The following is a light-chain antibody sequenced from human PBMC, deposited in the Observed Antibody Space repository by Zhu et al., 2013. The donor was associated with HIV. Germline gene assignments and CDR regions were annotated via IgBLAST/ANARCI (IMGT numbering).Light chain of an antibody. CDR1: RSLLHGDGKTY. CDR2: LGS. V-gene: IGKV2-28*01. J-gene: IGKJ3*01. CDR3: MQALQSRLT. Sequence: DIMMTQSPLSQPVSPGEPASIPCRSSRSLLHGDGKTYLEWYVQKPGQSPQLLIYLGSNRASGVPDRFSGSGSGTDFTLNISRVEAEDVGVYYCMQALQSRLTFGPGTKWISN.